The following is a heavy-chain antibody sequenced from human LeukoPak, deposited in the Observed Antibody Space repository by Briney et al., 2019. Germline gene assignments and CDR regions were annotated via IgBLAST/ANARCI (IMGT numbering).Heavy chain of an antibody. V-gene: IGHV3-48*01. CDR2: ISNSSSTI. CDR1: GFTFSSYS. Sequence: PGGSLRLSCAASGFTFSSYSMNWVCQAPGKGLEWVSYISNSSSTIYYADSVKGRFTISRDNAKNSLYLQMNSLRAEDTAVYYCAREHCSSTSCPKLNWFDPWGQGTLVTVSS. D-gene: IGHD2-2*01. CDR3: AREHCSSTSCPKLNWFDP. J-gene: IGHJ5*02.